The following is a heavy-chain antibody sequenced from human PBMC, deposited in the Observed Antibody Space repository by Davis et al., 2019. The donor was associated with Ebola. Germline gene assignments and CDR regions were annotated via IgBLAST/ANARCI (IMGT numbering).Heavy chain of an antibody. J-gene: IGHJ6*02. CDR3: AKDMGEEVVLSYGMDV. CDR1: GFTFDDYA. V-gene: IGHV3-9*03. Sequence: PGGSLRLSCAASGFTFDDYAMHWVRQAPGKGLEWVSGISWNSGSIGYADSVKGRFTISRDNAKNSLYLQMNSLRAEDMALYYCAKDMGEEVVLSYGMDVWGQGTTVTVSS. D-gene: IGHD2-2*01. CDR2: ISWNSGSI.